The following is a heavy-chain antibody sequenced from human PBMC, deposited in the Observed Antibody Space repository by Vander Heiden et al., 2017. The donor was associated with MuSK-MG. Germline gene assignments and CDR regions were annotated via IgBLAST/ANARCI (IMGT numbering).Heavy chain of an antibody. V-gene: IGHV4-39*01. Sequence: QLQLQESGPGLVKPSETLSLTCTVSGGSISSSSYYWGWSRQPPGKGLEWIGSIYYSGSTYYNPSLKSRVTISVDTSKNQFSLKLSSVTAADTAVYYCARHFAFGATYRWFDPWGQGTLVTVSS. D-gene: IGHD3-16*02. CDR2: IYYSGST. CDR1: GGSISSSSYY. J-gene: IGHJ5*02. CDR3: ARHFAFGATYRWFDP.